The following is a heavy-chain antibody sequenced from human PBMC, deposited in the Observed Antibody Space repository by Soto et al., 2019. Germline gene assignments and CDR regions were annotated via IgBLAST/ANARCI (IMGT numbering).Heavy chain of an antibody. CDR3: AHRAGSDWVPPYAFDI. D-gene: IGHD6-19*01. CDR2: IYWDDDK. Sequence: QITLKESGPTLVKPTQTLTLTCTFSGFSLTTTEVAVGWIRQPPGKALEWLAIIYWDDDKRYSPSLKSRLSLTKNTSNTRVVLTMTNMDRVDTATYYCAHRAGSDWVPPYAFDIWGQGTMVTVSS. J-gene: IGHJ3*02. V-gene: IGHV2-5*02. CDR1: GFSLTTTEVA.